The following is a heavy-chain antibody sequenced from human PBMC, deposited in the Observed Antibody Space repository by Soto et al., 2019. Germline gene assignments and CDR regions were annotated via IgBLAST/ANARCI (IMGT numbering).Heavy chain of an antibody. V-gene: IGHV4-61*01. D-gene: IGHD3-3*01. Sequence: QVQLQESGPGLVKPSETLSLTCTVSGGSVSSGSHYWSWIRQPPGKGLEWIGYIYYSGSTRYNPYLRSRVTISVDTSTNQLSLKLRSVTAADTAVYSCARKVVIIRGWFDPWGQGTLVTVSS. CDR3: ARKVVIIRGWFDP. J-gene: IGHJ5*02. CDR2: IYYSGST. CDR1: GGSVSSGSHY.